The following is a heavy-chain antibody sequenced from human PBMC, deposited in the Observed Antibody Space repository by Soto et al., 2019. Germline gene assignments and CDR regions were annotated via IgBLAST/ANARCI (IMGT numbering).Heavy chain of an antibody. CDR1: GFTFSTYA. D-gene: IGHD5-18*01. CDR3: AKVRRQYIYGLDH. J-gene: IGHJ4*02. V-gene: IGHV3-23*01. CDR2: ISGDGGST. Sequence: PGWSLRLSCAASGFTFSTYAMSWVRQAPGKGLEWVSGISGDGGSTYHAESVKGRFTVSRDNSKDTLYLQMNSLRAEDTAVYHCAKVRRQYIYGLDHWGQGILVTVFS.